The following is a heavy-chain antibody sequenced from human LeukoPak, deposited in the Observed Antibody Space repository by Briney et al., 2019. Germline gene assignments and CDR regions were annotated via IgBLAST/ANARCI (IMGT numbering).Heavy chain of an antibody. D-gene: IGHD1-26*01. Sequence: SETLSLTCTVSGGSISSGSYYWSWIRQPPGKGLEWIGYIYYSGSTNYNPSLKSRVTISVDTSKNQFSLKLSSVTAADTAVYYCARGGSGSRPPAFDIWGQGTMVTVSS. V-gene: IGHV4-61*01. CDR2: IYYSGST. CDR3: ARGGSGSRPPAFDI. J-gene: IGHJ3*02. CDR1: GGSISSGSYY.